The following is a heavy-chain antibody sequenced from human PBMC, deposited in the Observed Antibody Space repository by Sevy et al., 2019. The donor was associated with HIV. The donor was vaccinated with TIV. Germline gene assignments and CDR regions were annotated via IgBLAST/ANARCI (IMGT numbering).Heavy chain of an antibody. Sequence: SETLSLTCTVSGGSISSYYWSWIRQPPGKGLEWIGYIYYSGSTNYNPSLKSRVTISVDTSKNQFSLKLSSVTAADTAVYYCARDFGYSSSSIPSADYYYYGMDVWGQGTTVTVSS. CDR1: GGSISSYY. J-gene: IGHJ6*02. CDR2: IYYSGST. V-gene: IGHV4-59*01. D-gene: IGHD6-6*01. CDR3: ARDFGYSSSSIPSADYYYYGMDV.